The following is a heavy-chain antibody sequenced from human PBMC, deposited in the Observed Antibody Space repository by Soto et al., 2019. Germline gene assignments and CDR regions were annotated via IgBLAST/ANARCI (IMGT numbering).Heavy chain of an antibody. D-gene: IGHD2-21*02. V-gene: IGHV2-5*02. CDR3: VQSRCGGDCLQSYSSHSYYGLDV. CDR2: IYWADDK. J-gene: IGHJ6*02. CDR1: GLSLSTTGVG. Sequence: QITLKESGPTLVKPTQTLTLTCTFSGLSLSTTGVGVGWIRQPPGKALEWLALIYWADDKRYSPSLKSRLTITKDTSKNQVVLTMTNMDPVDTATYYCVQSRCGGDCLQSYSSHSYYGLDVWGQGTTVTVSS.